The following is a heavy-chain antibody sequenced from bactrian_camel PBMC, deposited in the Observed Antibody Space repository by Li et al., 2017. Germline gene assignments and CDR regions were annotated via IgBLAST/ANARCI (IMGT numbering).Heavy chain of an antibody. D-gene: IGHD3*01. CDR1: GVLRASRDC. Sequence: EVQLVESGGGSVQAGGSLRLSCEASGVLRASRDCMAWFRQVPGKEREGVAATDFGSGYFVDSVKGRFTISKDNANNTLYLQMNSLKPEDTTMYYCAARRDRLVGFGCDENYFLDHSGYPLVSSVVGQGTQVTVS. J-gene: IGHJ4*01. CDR2: TDFGSG. V-gene: IGHV3S31*01.